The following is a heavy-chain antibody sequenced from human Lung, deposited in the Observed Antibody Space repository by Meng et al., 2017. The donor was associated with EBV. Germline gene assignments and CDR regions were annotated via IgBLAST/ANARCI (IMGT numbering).Heavy chain of an antibody. CDR3: ARFCSGGCGYTIDS. D-gene: IGHD2-15*01. J-gene: IGHJ4*02. V-gene: IGHV7-4-1*01. CDR1: GYTINNCA. CDR2: SNTNSGNP. Sequence: VTRAKSGTGVENPWASVKISCNASGYTINNCASNWGRQAQGQGLGWKGMSNTNSGNPTYAHGFTKRFVFILEASVRKPFLQNLSPVTADDTADYCCARFCSGGCGYTIDSWGQGTLVTVSS.